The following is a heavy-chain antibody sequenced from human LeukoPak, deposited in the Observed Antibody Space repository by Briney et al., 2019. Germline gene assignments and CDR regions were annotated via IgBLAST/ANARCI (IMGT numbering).Heavy chain of an antibody. CDR3: ARLNWAYGSVDY. CDR2: IYSGST. D-gene: IGHD7-27*01. CDR1: GDSINNNY. J-gene: IGHJ4*02. V-gene: IGHV4-4*09. Sequence: SETLSLTCAVSGDSINNNYWTWIRQPPERVLEWIAHIYSGSTNYNPSLKSRFIISVDTSSYLFSLTLSSVTAADTAVYYCARLNWAYGSVDYWGQGSLVTVSS.